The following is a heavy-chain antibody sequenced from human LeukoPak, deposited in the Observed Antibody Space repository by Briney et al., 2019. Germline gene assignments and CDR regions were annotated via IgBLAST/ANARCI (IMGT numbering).Heavy chain of an antibody. CDR1: GGSISSGSYY. Sequence: SQTLSLTCTVSGGSISSGSYYWSWIRQPAGKGLEWIGRIYTSGSTNYNPSLKSRVTISVDTSKNQFSLKLSSVTAADTAVYYCAGYWPVPAAFDYWGQGTLVTVSS. CDR2: IYTSGST. CDR3: AGYWPVPAAFDY. V-gene: IGHV4-61*02. J-gene: IGHJ4*02. D-gene: IGHD2-2*01.